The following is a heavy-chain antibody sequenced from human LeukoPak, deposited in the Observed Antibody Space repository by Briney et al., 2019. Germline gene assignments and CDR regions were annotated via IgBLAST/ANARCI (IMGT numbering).Heavy chain of an antibody. CDR2: ISSSSSYI. CDR1: GFTFSSYS. J-gene: IGHJ3*02. Sequence: PGGSLRLSCAASGFTFSSYSMNWVHQAPGKGLEWVSSISSSSSYIYYADSVKGRFTISRDNAKNSLYLQMNSLRAEDTAVYYCARLAVAGAFDIWGQGTMVTVSS. V-gene: IGHV3-21*01. CDR3: ARLAVAGAFDI. D-gene: IGHD6-19*01.